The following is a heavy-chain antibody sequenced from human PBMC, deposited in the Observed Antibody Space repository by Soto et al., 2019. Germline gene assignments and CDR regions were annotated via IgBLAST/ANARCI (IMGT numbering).Heavy chain of an antibody. CDR1: GYTFTSYG. Sequence: ASVKVSCKASGYTFTSYGISWVRQAPGQGLEWMGWISAYNGNTNYAQKLQGRVTMTTDTSTSTAYMELRSLRSDDTAVYYCARILTYYDILPGYYLSPWGQGTLVTVSS. V-gene: IGHV1-18*01. CDR3: ARILTYYDILPGYYLSP. CDR2: ISAYNGNT. J-gene: IGHJ5*02. D-gene: IGHD3-9*01.